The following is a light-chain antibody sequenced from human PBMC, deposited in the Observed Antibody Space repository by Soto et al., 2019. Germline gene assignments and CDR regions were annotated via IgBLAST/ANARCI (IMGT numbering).Light chain of an antibody. Sequence: QSALTQPASVSGSPGQSIAISCTGTSSDVGDYNSVSWYQQHPGKVPKLVIFEVSNRPSGVPNRFSGSKSGTTASLTISGLQDEDEYDYYCSSYMNTAPYVFGGGTKLTVL. J-gene: IGLJ2*01. CDR2: EVS. V-gene: IGLV2-14*01. CDR3: SSYMNTAPYV. CDR1: SSDVGDYNS.